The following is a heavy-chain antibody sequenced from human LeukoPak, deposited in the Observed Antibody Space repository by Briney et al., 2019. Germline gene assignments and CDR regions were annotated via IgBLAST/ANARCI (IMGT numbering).Heavy chain of an antibody. V-gene: IGHV3-33*01. D-gene: IGHD3-9*01. J-gene: IGHJ3*01. CDR2: MWYDGSNK. Sequence: GGSLRLSCAASGFTFNSYGMHWVRQAPGKGLEWVAVMWYDGSNKYYADSVKGRFTISRDDSKNTLYLQMNSLRAEDTALYYCARQTLGATGYSAFDFWGQGTLVTVSS. CDR1: GFTFNSYG. CDR3: ARQTLGATGYSAFDF.